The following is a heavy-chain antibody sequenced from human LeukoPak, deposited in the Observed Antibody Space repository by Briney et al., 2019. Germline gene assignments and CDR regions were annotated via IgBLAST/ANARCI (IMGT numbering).Heavy chain of an antibody. CDR1: GFTFSSYG. CDR3: ARDPNGDYVGAFDF. J-gene: IGHJ3*01. CDR2: IRYDGSNK. V-gene: IGHV3-30*02. Sequence: GGSLRLSCAASGFTFSSYGMHWVRQAPGKGLEWVAFIRYDGSNKYYADSVKGRFTISRDNSKNTLYLHMNSLRAEDTAIYYCARDPNGDYVGAFDFWGQGTMVTVSS. D-gene: IGHD4-17*01.